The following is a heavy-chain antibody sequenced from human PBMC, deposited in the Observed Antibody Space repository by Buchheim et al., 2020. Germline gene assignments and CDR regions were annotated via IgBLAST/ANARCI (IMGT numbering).Heavy chain of an antibody. Sequence: QVQLQESGPGLVKPSQTLSLTCTVSGGSISSGGYYWSWIRQHPGKGLEWIGYIYYSGSTYYNPSLKSRVTISVDTSKKQFSLKLSSVTAADTAVYYCARDRGYSSSWPHGVGGMDVWGQGTT. D-gene: IGHD6-13*01. J-gene: IGHJ6*02. V-gene: IGHV4-31*03. CDR3: ARDRGYSSSWPHGVGGMDV. CDR1: GGSISSGGYY. CDR2: IYYSGST.